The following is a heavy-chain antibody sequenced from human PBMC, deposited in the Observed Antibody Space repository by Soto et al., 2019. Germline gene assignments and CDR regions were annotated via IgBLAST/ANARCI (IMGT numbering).Heavy chain of an antibody. CDR1: GGSFSGYY. D-gene: IGHD3-10*01. CDR2: INHSGST. V-gene: IGHV4-34*01. CDR3: ARGWELLSYWFDP. Sequence: QVQLQQWGAGLLKPSETLSLTCAVYGGSFSGYYWSWIRQPPGKGLEWIGEINHSGSTNYNPSLKSRVTISVDTAKNQFSPKLSSVTAADTAVYYCARGWELLSYWFDPWGQGTLVTVSS. J-gene: IGHJ5*02.